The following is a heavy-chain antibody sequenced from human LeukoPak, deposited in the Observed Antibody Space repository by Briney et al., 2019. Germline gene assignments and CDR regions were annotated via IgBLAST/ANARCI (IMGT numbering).Heavy chain of an antibody. CDR2: SNPSGDT. CDR1: GGSFSGYY. CDR3: ARGLIDGYNSHSLDY. J-gene: IGHJ4*02. D-gene: IGHD5-24*01. Sequence: SETLSLTCAVYGGSFSGYYWSWIRQPPGKGLEWIGESNPSGDTSYNPSLKSRVITSLGTSKNQFSLKLSSVTAADTAVYFCARGLIDGYNSHSLDYWGQGTLVTVSS. V-gene: IGHV4-34*01.